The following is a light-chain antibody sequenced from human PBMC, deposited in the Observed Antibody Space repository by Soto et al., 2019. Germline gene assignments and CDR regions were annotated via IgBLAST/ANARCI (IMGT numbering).Light chain of an antibody. Sequence: VLTQSPGTLSLSPGERATLSCRARQSVTSNYLAWYQQKPGQAPRLLIYGASSRATGIPDRFSGSGSGTDFTLTISRLEPEDFEVYYFQQYGSSPPTFGQGTKVEIK. CDR1: QSVTSNY. CDR3: QQYGSSPPT. CDR2: GAS. V-gene: IGKV3-20*01. J-gene: IGKJ1*01.